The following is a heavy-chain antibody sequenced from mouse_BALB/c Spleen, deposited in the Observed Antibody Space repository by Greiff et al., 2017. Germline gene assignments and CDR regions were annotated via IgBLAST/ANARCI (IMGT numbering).Heavy chain of an antibody. CDR1: GFTFSSYG. CDR2: INSNGGST. V-gene: IGHV5-6-3*01. Sequence: EVQRVESGGGLVQPGGSLKLSCAASGFTFSSYGMSWVRQTPDKRLELVATINSNGGSTYYPDSVKGRFTISRDNAKNTLYLQMSSLKSEDTAMYYCAREGHYYGSSAWFAYWGQGTLVTVSA. D-gene: IGHD1-1*01. J-gene: IGHJ3*01. CDR3: AREGHYYGSSAWFAY.